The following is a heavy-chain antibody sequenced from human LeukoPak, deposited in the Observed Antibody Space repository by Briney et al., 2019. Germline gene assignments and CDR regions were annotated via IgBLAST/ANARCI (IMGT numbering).Heavy chain of an antibody. CDR2: INPNSGGT. V-gene: IGHV1-2*02. D-gene: IGHD3-22*01. J-gene: IGHJ4*02. CDR3: ARAYYDSSGYYPYYFDY. CDR1: GYTFTGYY. Sequence: GASVKVSCKASGYTFTGYYMHWVRQAPGQGLEWMGWINPNSGGTNYAQKFQGRVTMTRDTSISTAYMELSRLRSDDTAVYYCARAYYDSSGYYPYYFDYWGQGTLVTVSS.